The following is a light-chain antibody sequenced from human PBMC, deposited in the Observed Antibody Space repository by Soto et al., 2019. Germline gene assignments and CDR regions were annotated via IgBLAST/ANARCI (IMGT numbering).Light chain of an antibody. CDR1: SSDVGGYNY. CDR3: CSYAGSYTYV. J-gene: IGLJ1*01. CDR2: DVS. V-gene: IGLV2-11*01. Sequence: PGQSVTISCTGTSSDVGGYNYVSWYQQHPGKAPKLMIYDVSKRPSGVPDRFSGSKSGNTASLTISGLQAEDEADYYCCSYAGSYTYVFGTGTKVTVL.